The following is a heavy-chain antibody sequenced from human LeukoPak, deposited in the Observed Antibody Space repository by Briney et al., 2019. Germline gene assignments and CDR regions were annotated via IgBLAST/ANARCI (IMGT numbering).Heavy chain of an antibody. Sequence: ASVRVSCKASGYSFTIYYMHWVRQAPGQGPEWMGWINPDTGGTYFAQKFQGRVTLTRDISSTTAYMEMSGLTSDDTAVYYCARDRRPDRNPFDYWGQETLVTVSS. CDR1: GYSFTIYY. J-gene: IGHJ4*02. CDR3: ARDRRPDRNPFDY. V-gene: IGHV1-2*02. D-gene: IGHD1-14*01. CDR2: INPDTGGT.